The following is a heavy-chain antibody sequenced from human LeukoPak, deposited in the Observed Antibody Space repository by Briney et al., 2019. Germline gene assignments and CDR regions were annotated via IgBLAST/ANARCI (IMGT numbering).Heavy chain of an antibody. V-gene: IGHV3-23*01. CDR3: AKDPRSSVLRYFDWLLSGSYFDY. CDR2: SIGSGGSA. CDR1: GFTFSTYT. Sequence: PGGSLRLSCVASGFTFSTYTMNWIRQAPGKGLEWVSGSIGSGGSAFYADSVKGRFTISRDNSKNTLYLQMNSLRAEDTAVYYCAKDPRSSVLRYFDWLLSGSYFDYWGQGALVTVSS. J-gene: IGHJ4*02. D-gene: IGHD3-9*01.